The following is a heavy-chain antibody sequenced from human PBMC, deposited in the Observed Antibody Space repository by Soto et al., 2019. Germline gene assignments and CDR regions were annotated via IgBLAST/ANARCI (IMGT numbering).Heavy chain of an antibody. J-gene: IGHJ6*02. V-gene: IGHV1-3*01. D-gene: IGHD6-6*01. CDR1: GYTFTSYA. Sequence: ASVKVSCKASGYTFTSYAMHWVRPAPGQRLEWMGWINAGNGNTKYSQKFQGRVTITRDTSASTAYMELNSLRSEDTAVYYCARDGGIAARTYYYYYGMDVWGQGTTVTVSS. CDR2: INAGNGNT. CDR3: ARDGGIAARTYYYYYGMDV.